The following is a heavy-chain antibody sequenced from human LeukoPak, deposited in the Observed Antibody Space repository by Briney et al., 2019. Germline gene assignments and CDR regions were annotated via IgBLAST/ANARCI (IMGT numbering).Heavy chain of an antibody. CDR2: IYHSGST. CDR1: GHSISSGYY. V-gene: IGHV4-38-2*01. J-gene: IGHJ2*01. CDR3: ARRWIFWYFDL. Sequence: SETLSLTCAVSGHSISSGYYWGWIRQPPGKGLEWIGSIYHSGSTYYNPSLKSRVTISVDTSKNQFSLKLSSVTAADTAVYYCARRWIFWYFDLWGRGTLVTVSS. D-gene: IGHD2-2*03.